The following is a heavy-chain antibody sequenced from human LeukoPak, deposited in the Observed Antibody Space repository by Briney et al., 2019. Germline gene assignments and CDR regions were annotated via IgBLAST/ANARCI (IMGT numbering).Heavy chain of an antibody. CDR1: GFTVSSNY. CDR3: GKDRDALIRGVTIDF. J-gene: IGHJ4*02. Sequence: PGGSLRLSCAASGFTVSSNYMSWVRQAPGKGLEWVSGISWDGSSIGYADSVKGRFTISRDNAKNSLFLQMNSLRAEDTALYYCGKDRDALIRGVTIDFWGQGTLVTVSS. V-gene: IGHV3-20*04. CDR2: ISWDGSSI. D-gene: IGHD3-10*01.